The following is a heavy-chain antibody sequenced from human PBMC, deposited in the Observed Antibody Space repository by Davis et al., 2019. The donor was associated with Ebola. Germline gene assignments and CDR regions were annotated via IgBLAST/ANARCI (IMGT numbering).Heavy chain of an antibody. J-gene: IGHJ4*02. CDR3: AAESGSYFEGTFDY. CDR2: ISAYNGNT. D-gene: IGHD1-26*01. CDR1: GYTFTSYG. Sequence: ASVKVSCKASGYTFTSYGISWVRQAPGQGLEWMGWISAYNGNTNYAQKFQERVTITRDMSTSTAYMELSSLRSEDTAVYYCAAESGSYFEGTFDYWGQGTLVTVSS. V-gene: IGHV1-18*01.